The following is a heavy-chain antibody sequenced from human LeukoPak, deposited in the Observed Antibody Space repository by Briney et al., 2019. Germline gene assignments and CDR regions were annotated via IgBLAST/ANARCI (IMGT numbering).Heavy chain of an antibody. Sequence: ASVKVSCKASGYTFTSYDINWVRQATVQGLEWMGWMNPNSGNTGYAQKFQGRVTMTRNTSISTAYMELSSLRSEDTAVYYCARGRSHRYYYGSGSYLVGYWGQGTLVTVSS. CDR3: ARGRSHRYYYGSGSYLVGY. V-gene: IGHV1-8*01. D-gene: IGHD3-10*01. CDR1: GYTFTSYD. CDR2: MNPNSGNT. J-gene: IGHJ4*02.